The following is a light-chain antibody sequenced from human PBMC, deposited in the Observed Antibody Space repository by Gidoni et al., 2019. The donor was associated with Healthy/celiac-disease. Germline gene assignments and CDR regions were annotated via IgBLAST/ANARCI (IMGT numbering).Light chain of an antibody. V-gene: IGKV1-9*01. CDR3: QQLNSYPIFT. CDR1: QGISSY. Sequence: DIQLTQSPSFPSASVGDRVTITCRASQGISSYLAWYQQKPGKAPKLLIYAASTLQSGVPSSISGSGSGTEFTLTISSLQPEDFATYYCQQLNSYPIFTFGPGTKVDIK. CDR2: AAS. J-gene: IGKJ3*01.